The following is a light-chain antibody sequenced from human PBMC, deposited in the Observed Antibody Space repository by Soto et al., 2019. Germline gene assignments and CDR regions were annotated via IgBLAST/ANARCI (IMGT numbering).Light chain of an antibody. V-gene: IGKV3-15*01. CDR3: QRYYHSPPWP. CDR1: QSVSSN. Sequence: EIVMTQSPATLSVSPGERATLSCRASQSVSSNLAWYQQKPGQAPRLLIYGASTRATGIPARFSGSGSGTEVPLTLSSLQSEDCAVDYCQRYYHSPPWPFGQGDNVDI. CDR2: GAS. J-gene: IGKJ1*01.